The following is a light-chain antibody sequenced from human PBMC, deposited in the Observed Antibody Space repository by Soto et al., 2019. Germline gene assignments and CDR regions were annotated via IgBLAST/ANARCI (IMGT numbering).Light chain of an antibody. J-gene: IGKJ2*01. V-gene: IGKV3-20*01. CDR2: GAS. CDR1: QSVSSSY. Sequence: EIELTQSPGTLSLSPGERATLSCRASQSVSSSYLAWYQQKPGQAPRLLIYGASSRATGIPDRFSGSGCGTEFTITISRLEHEDFAVYYCQQYGSSPTFGQGTKLAIK. CDR3: QQYGSSPT.